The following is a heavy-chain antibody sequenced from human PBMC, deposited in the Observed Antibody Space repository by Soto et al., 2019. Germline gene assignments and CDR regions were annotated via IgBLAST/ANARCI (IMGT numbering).Heavy chain of an antibody. J-gene: IGHJ5*02. D-gene: IGHD3-22*01. Sequence: ASVKVSCKTSGFTFSSYAMSWVRQAPGKGLEWVSAISGSGGSTYYADSVKGRFTISRDNSKNTLYLQMNSLRAEDTAVYYCAKTEPDSSGYYPNWFDPWGQGTLVTVSS. CDR1: GFTFSSYA. CDR3: AKTEPDSSGYYPNWFDP. V-gene: IGHV3-23*01. CDR2: ISGSGGST.